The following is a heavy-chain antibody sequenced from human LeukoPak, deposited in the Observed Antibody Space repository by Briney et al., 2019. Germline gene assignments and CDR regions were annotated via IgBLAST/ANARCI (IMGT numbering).Heavy chain of an antibody. D-gene: IGHD3-9*01. V-gene: IGHV1-24*01. Sequence: ASVKFSCKVSGYTLTELSIHWVRQAPGKGLEWMGGFDPENGEIIYAQKFQGRVTMTEDRSGDTAYMQLSSLRSEDTAVYYCSTDAGYCNSTTCSYYFDYWGQGTLVTVSS. CDR3: STDAGYCNSTTCSYYFDY. J-gene: IGHJ4*02. CDR1: GYTLTELS. CDR2: FDPENGEI.